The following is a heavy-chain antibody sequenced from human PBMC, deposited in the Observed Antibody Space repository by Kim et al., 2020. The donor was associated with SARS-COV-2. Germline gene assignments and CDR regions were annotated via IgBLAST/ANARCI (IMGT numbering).Heavy chain of an antibody. CDR2: IYYSGST. Sequence: SETLSLTCTVSGGSISSGGYYWSWIRQHPGKGLEWIGYIYYSGSTYYNPSLKSRVTISVDTSKNQFSLKLSSVTAADTAVYYCAREKYGSGSFDYWGQGTLVTVSS. CDR3: AREKYGSGSFDY. V-gene: IGHV4-31*03. CDR1: GGSISSGGYY. D-gene: IGHD3-10*01. J-gene: IGHJ4*02.